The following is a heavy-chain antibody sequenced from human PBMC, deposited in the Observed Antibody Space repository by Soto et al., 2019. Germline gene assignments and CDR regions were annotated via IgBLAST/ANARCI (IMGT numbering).Heavy chain of an antibody. J-gene: IGHJ4*02. Sequence: VSCKASGGTFSSYSISWVRQAPGQGLEWMGRIIPILGIANYAQKLQGRVTITADKSTSTAYMELSSLRSEDTAVYYCARGAAGIAVAGPSYYFDYWGQGTLVTVSS. CDR2: IIPILGIA. D-gene: IGHD6-19*01. CDR1: GGTFSSYS. V-gene: IGHV1-69*02. CDR3: ARGAAGIAVAGPSYYFDY.